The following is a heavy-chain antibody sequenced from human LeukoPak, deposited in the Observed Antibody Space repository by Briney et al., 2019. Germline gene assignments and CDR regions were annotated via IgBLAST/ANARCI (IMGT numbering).Heavy chain of an antibody. D-gene: IGHD3-10*01. CDR3: ARGGLICDKGFDY. J-gene: IGHJ4*02. CDR1: GFTFSKYA. CDR2: ISYHGSNK. Sequence: TGASLRLACAASGFTFSKYARHWVRQAPGKGLEWVALISYHGSNKYYADSVKGRFTISRDNSKNTLYLQMNSLRAEDTAVYYCARGGLICDKGFDYWGQGTLVTVPS. V-gene: IGHV3-30*04.